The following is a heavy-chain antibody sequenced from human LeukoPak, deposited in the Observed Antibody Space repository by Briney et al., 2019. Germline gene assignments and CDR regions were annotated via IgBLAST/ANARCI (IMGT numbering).Heavy chain of an antibody. V-gene: IGHV3-23*01. Sequence: PGGSLRLSCAASGFTFSSYAMSWVRQAPGKGLEWVSAIRGSGGSTYYADSVKGRFTISRDNAKNTLYPQMNSLRAEDTAVYYCAKVPNDDFWSGYNYYGMDVLGQGTTVTESS. D-gene: IGHD3-3*01. J-gene: IGHJ6*02. CDR3: AKVPNDDFWSGYNYYGMDV. CDR2: IRGSGGST. CDR1: GFTFSSYA.